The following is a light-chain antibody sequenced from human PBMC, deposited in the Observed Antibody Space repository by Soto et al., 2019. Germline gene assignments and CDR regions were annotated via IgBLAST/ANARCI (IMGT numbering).Light chain of an antibody. J-gene: IGKJ1*01. Sequence: EIVLTQSPGTLSLSPGERATLSCRASQSVSSSYLAWYQQKPGQAPRLLIYGASSRATSIPDRFSGSGSGTDFTLTISRLEPEDFAVSYCQQYGSSQTFGQGTKVDIK. CDR3: QQYGSSQT. V-gene: IGKV3-20*01. CDR1: QSVSSSY. CDR2: GAS.